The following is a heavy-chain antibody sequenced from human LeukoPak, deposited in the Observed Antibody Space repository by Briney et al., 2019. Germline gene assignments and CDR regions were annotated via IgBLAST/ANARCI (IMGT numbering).Heavy chain of an antibody. CDR2: ISGSGGST. CDR1: GFTFSSFA. V-gene: IGHV3-23*01. D-gene: IGHD6-13*01. Sequence: GGSLRLSCAASGFTFSSFAMNWVRQAPGKGLEWVSTISGSGGSTYYADSVKGRFTIYRDNSKNTLYLQMNSLRAEDTGVYFCAKEGIAATGTYWGQGTMVTVSS. CDR3: AKEGIAATGTY. J-gene: IGHJ4*02.